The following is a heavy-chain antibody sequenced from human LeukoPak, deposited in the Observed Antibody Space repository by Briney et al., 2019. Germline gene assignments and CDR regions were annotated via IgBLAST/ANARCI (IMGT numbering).Heavy chain of an antibody. CDR2: TYYRSTWYN. V-gene: IGHV6-1*01. CDR3: AGRLTQYDSFAP. J-gene: IGHJ5*02. D-gene: IGHD2/OR15-2a*01. Sequence: SQTLSLTCAISGDSVSSNSVTWNWIRQSPSRGLEWLGRTYYRSTWYNDYAVSVRGRITVNPDTSKNQFSLHLNSVTPEDTAVYYCAGRLTQYDSFAPWGQGILVAVSS. CDR1: GDSVSSNSVT.